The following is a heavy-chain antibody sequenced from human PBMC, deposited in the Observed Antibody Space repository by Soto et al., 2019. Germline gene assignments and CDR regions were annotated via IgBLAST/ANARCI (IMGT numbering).Heavy chain of an antibody. D-gene: IGHD6-19*01. CDR1: GFTFSSYG. CDR2: TSHDGRNT. CDR3: ANHIAVAGRSYYGMDV. J-gene: IGHJ6*02. Sequence: GGSLRLSCAASGFTFSSYGMHWVRQAAGKGLEWVAITSHDGRNTFYADSVRGRFTISRDNSKNTLYLQMNSLRAEDTAVYYCANHIAVAGRSYYGMDVWGQGTTVTVSS. V-gene: IGHV3-30*18.